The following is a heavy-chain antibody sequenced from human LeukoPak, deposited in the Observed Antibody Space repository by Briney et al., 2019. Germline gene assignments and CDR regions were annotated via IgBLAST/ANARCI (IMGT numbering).Heavy chain of an antibody. CDR1: GFTVSSNY. CDR3: ARGPLWLIFDY. D-gene: IGHD3-10*01. Sequence: PGESLRLSCAASGFTVSSNYMSWVRQAPGKGLEWVSVIYSGGSTYYADSVKGRFTISRHNSKNTLYLQMNSLRAEDTAVYYCARGPLWLIFDYWGQGTLVTVSS. V-gene: IGHV3-53*04. J-gene: IGHJ4*02. CDR2: IYSGGST.